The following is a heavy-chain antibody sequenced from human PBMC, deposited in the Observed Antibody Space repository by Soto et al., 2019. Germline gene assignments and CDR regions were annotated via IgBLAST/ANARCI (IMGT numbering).Heavy chain of an antibody. D-gene: IGHD3-3*01. CDR3: AKDVEADYDFWSGSPYYYYYGMDV. J-gene: IGHJ6*02. CDR2: ISGSGGST. CDR1: GFTFSSYA. V-gene: IGHV3-23*01. Sequence: GGSLRLSCAASGFTFSSYAMSWVRQATGKGLEWVSAISGSGGSTYYADSVKGRFTISRDNSKNTLYLQMNSLRAEDTAVYYCAKDVEADYDFWSGSPYYYYYGMDVWGQGTTVTVSS.